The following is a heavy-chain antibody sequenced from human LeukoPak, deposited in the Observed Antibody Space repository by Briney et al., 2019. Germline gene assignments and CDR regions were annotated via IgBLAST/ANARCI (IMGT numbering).Heavy chain of an antibody. J-gene: IGHJ4*02. CDR2: IYHSGST. Sequence: PSETLSLTCTVSGGSISSYYWGWIRQPPGKGLEWIGSIYHSGSTYYNPSLKSRVTISVDTSKNQFSLKLSSVTAADTAVYYCARDGSSSSSWYYFDYWGQGTLVTVSS. D-gene: IGHD6-13*01. V-gene: IGHV4-38-2*02. CDR3: ARDGSSSSSWYYFDY. CDR1: GGSISSYY.